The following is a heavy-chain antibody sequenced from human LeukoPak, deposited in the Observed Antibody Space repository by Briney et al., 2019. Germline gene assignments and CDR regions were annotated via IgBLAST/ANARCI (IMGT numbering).Heavy chain of an antibody. CDR1: GGSISSSSYY. CDR3: ARHAPIAVRAGYNWFDP. D-gene: IGHD6-6*01. CDR2: LYYSGST. J-gene: IGHJ5*02. Sequence: PSETLPLTCTVSGGSISSSSYYWGWIRQPPGKGLEWIGSLYYSGSTYYNPSLKSRVTISVDTSENQFSLKLSSVTAADTAVYYCARHAPIAVRAGYNWFDPWGQGTLVTVSS. V-gene: IGHV4-39*01.